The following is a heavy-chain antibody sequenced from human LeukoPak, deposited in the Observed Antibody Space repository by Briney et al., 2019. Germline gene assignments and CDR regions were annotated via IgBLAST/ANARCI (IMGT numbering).Heavy chain of an antibody. D-gene: IGHD3-16*02. CDR1: GFTFGTYA. J-gene: IGHJ4*02. CDR3: AKYGVSESYRGLDY. CDR2: ISETGDVA. Sequence: PGGSLRLSCAASGFTFGTYAMSWVRQAPGKGLEWVSRISETGDVAYYADTVMGRFTISRDNSQDTLYLQMNSLRSEDTALYYCAKYGVSESYRGLDYRGQGTLVAVTS. V-gene: IGHV3-23*01.